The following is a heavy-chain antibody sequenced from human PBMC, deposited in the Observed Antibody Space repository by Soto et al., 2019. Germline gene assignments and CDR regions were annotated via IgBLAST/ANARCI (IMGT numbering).Heavy chain of an antibody. J-gene: IGHJ6*03. D-gene: IGHD3-3*01. V-gene: IGHV4-34*01. Sequence: QVQLQQWGAGLLKPSETLSLTCAVYGGSFSAYYWCWIRQPPGKGLEWIGEIAHNGSVNYNPSLTSRVIISVDTSNNPFSLRLSSVTAADTAVYSCARGDFSRSVYYYYYMDVWGKGATVTVSS. CDR1: GGSFSAYY. CDR3: ARGDFSRSVYYYYYMDV. CDR2: IAHNGSV.